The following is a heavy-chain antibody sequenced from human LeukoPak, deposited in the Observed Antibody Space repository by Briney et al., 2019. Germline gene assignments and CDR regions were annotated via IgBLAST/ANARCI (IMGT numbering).Heavy chain of an antibody. CDR2: IYYSGST. J-gene: IGHJ6*03. D-gene: IGHD3-10*01. CDR3: ARGRPYYYGSGREGPYYYYYMDV. Sequence: PSETLSLTCTVSGGSISSSSYYWGWIRQPPGKGLEWIGSIYYSGSTYYNPSLKSRVTISVDTSKNQFSLKLSSVTAADTAVYYCARGRPYYYGSGREGPYYYYYMDVWGKGTTVTVSS. CDR1: GGSISSSSYY. V-gene: IGHV4-39*07.